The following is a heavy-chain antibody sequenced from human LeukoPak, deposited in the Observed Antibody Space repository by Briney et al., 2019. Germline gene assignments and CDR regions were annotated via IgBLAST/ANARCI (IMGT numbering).Heavy chain of an antibody. CDR2: ISAYNGNT. D-gene: IGHD3-9*01. Sequence: GASVKVSCKASGYTFTSYGISWVRQAPGQGLEWMGWISAYNGNTNYAQKLQGRVTMTTDTSTSTAYMELRSLRSDDTAVYYCARARYSSHHNWFDPWGQGTLVTVSS. V-gene: IGHV1-18*01. J-gene: IGHJ5*02. CDR3: ARARYSSHHNWFDP. CDR1: GYTFTSYG.